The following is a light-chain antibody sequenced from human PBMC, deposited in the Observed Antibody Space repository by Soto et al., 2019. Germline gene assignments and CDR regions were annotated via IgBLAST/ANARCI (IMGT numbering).Light chain of an antibody. CDR2: LEHTGAY. Sequence: QSVLTQSSSASASLGSSVKLTCTLSSEHSVYIIAWHQRQPGKAPRYLMKLEHTGAYNRGSGIPDRFSGSSSGPDRYLTISNLQSEDEADYYCETWDSHTLFFGGGTKLTVL. J-gene: IGLJ2*01. CDR1: SEHSVYI. CDR3: ETWDSHTLF. V-gene: IGLV4-60*03.